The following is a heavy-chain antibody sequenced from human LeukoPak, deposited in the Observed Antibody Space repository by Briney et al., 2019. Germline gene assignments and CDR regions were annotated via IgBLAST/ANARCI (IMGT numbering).Heavy chain of an antibody. CDR1: GFTFRNYV. CDR3: AKRGEVSTYYYFES. Sequence: GGSLRLSCAASGFTFRNYVIHWVRQAPGKGLEWVAVTSSDLNVKLYADSVKGRFTISRDNSKSTLFLQMDSLRVEDTALYYCAKRGEVSTYYYFESWGQGALVTVSS. D-gene: IGHD2/OR15-2a*01. J-gene: IGHJ4*02. CDR2: TSSDLNVK. V-gene: IGHV3-30*18.